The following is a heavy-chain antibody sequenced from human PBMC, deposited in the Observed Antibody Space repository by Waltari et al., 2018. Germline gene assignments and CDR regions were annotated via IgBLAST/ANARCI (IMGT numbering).Heavy chain of an antibody. D-gene: IGHD5-12*01. CDR3: ARGRDGYIQDVFDI. Sequence: EVQLVESGGGMVQPGESLRLSCAASGFTFSTYNMNWVRQAPGKWLELVSYISSSTTTYYADYVKGRFTISRDNAKNSLYLQMNSLRAEDTALYYCARGRDGYIQDVFDIWGQGTMVSVSS. CDR1: GFTFSTYN. J-gene: IGHJ3*02. V-gene: IGHV3-48*01. CDR2: ISSSTTT.